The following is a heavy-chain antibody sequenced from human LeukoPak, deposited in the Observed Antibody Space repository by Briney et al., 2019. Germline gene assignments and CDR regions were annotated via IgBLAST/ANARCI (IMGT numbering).Heavy chain of an antibody. J-gene: IGHJ3*01. Sequence: GESLKISCKDSEYSFTNYWIGWVRQMPGKGLEWMGIIRPDDSDTRYSPSFQGQVTISVDKSISTAYLQWRSLRASDTAMYFCAGHSFDTIDAFDVWGQGTIVTVSA. V-gene: IGHV5-51*01. D-gene: IGHD2-2*01. CDR3: AGHSFDTIDAFDV. CDR2: IRPDDSDT. CDR1: EYSFTNYW.